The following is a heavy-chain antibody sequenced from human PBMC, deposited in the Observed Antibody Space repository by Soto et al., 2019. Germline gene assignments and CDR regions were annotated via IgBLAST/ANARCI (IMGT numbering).Heavy chain of an antibody. CDR3: ARDPGIAAAGLYFHH. V-gene: IGHV6-1*01. CDR2: TYYRSKWYN. CDR1: GDSVSSNSAA. D-gene: IGHD6-25*01. Sequence: SETLSLTCAISGDSVSSNSAAWNWIRQSPSRGLEWLGRTYYRSKWYNDYAVSVKSQITINPDTSKNQFSLQLNSVTTEETAVYYCARDPGIAAAGLYFHHWGQGTLVTVSS. J-gene: IGHJ1*01.